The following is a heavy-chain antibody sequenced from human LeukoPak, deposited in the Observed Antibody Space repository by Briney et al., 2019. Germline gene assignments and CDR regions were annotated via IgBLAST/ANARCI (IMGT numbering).Heavy chain of an antibody. CDR2: IYSTGTT. CDR1: GFTFSSYT. Sequence: PGGSLRLSCAASGFTFSSYTMHRIRQAPGKGLEWIASIYSTGTTYYNPSIKSRITIFVDTSKNQVSLKLRSVTAADTAVYYCARHAVEGKWLQFYYFNYWGQGSLVTVSS. CDR3: ARHAVEGKWLQFYYFNY. V-gene: IGHV4-39*01. J-gene: IGHJ4*02. D-gene: IGHD5-24*01.